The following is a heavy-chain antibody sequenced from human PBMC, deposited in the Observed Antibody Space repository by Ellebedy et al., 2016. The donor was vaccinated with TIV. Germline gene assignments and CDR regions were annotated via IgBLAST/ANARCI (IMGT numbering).Heavy chain of an antibody. Sequence: ASVKVSXXASGYTFTSYGISWVRQAPGQGLEWMGWISAYNGNTNYAQKLQGRVTMTTDTSTSTAYMELRSLRSDDTAVYYCARDGSDIVLMVYASRPFDYWGQGTLVTVSS. CDR3: ARDGSDIVLMVYASRPFDY. J-gene: IGHJ4*02. CDR1: GYTFTSYG. CDR2: ISAYNGNT. D-gene: IGHD2-8*01. V-gene: IGHV1-18*01.